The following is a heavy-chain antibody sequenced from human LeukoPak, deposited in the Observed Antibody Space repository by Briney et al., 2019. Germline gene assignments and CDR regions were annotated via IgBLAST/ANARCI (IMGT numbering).Heavy chain of an antibody. Sequence: PGGSLRLSCATSGFTFSSYAMHWVRQAPGKGLEYVSAISSNGGSTYYASSVKGRFTISRDNSKNTLYLQMGSLRAEDMAVYYCARDWSPDRTYGDYYFDYWGQGTLVTVSS. CDR2: ISSNGGST. J-gene: IGHJ4*02. CDR1: GFTFSSYA. CDR3: ARDWSPDRTYGDYYFDY. V-gene: IGHV3-64*01. D-gene: IGHD4-17*01.